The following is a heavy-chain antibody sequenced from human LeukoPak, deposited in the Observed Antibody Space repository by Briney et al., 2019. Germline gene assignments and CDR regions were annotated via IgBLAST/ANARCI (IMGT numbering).Heavy chain of an antibody. CDR2: ISYDGSNK. CDR1: GFSFSGHW. V-gene: IGHV3-30*18. Sequence: PGGSLRLSCAASGFSFSGHWMNWVRQPPGKGLEWVAVISYDGSNKYYADSVKGRFTISRDNSKNTLYLQMNSLRAEDTAVYYCAKDTISGSCYPDYWGQGTLVTVSS. CDR3: AKDTISGSCYPDY. J-gene: IGHJ4*02. D-gene: IGHD2-15*01.